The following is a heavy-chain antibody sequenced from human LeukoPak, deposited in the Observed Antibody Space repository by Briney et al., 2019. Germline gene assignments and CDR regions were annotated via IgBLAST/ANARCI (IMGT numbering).Heavy chain of an antibody. CDR1: GGSISSYY. V-gene: IGHV4-4*07. J-gene: IGHJ6*03. D-gene: IGHD3-3*01. CDR3: ARAPYYDFWSGSYYYMDV. CDR2: IYTSGST. Sequence: SETLSLTCTVSGGSISSYYWSWIRQPAGKGLEWIGRIYTSGSTNYNTSLKSRVTMSVDTNKNQFSLQLSSVTAADTAVYYCARAPYYDFWSGSYYYMDVWGKGTTVTVSS.